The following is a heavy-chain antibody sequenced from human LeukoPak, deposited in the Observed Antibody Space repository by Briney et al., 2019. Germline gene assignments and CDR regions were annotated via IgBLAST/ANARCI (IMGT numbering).Heavy chain of an antibody. Sequence: GGSLRLSCAASGFTFSSYGMHWVRQAPGKGLEWVGRIKSKTDGGTTDYAAPVKGRFTISRDDSKNTLYLQMNSLKTEDTAVYYCTTTPYGSGSSPPGYWGQGTLVTVSS. CDR2: IKSKTDGGTT. V-gene: IGHV3-15*01. J-gene: IGHJ4*02. D-gene: IGHD3-10*01. CDR1: GFTFSSYG. CDR3: TTTPYGSGSSPPGY.